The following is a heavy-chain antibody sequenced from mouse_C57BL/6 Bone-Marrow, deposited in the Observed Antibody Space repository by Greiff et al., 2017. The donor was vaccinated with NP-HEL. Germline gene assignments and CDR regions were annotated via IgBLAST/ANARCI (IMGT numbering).Heavy chain of an antibody. CDR3: GWRDFDG. CDR2: IYPYNGVS. J-gene: IGHJ1*03. CDR1: GFSFTGYY. Sequence: VQLQQSGPELVKPGASVKISCTASGFSFTGYYMHWVKQSHGNILDWIGYIYPYNGVSSYNQKFKGKATLTVDKSSSPAYMALRSLTAEDSAVYYCGWRDFDGWGTGTTVTVSS. V-gene: IGHV1-31*01.